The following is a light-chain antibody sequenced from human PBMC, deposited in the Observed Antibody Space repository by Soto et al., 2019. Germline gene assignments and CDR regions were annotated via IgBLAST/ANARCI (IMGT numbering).Light chain of an antibody. J-gene: IGKJ2*01. CDR1: QGISTS. CDR2: GAS. V-gene: IGKV1-39*01. Sequence: DIQMTQSPSSLSASVGDKVSITCRASQGISTSLNWYQHKPGKAPNLLIYGASSSQSGVPSRFSGSGSGTDFTLTIIGLQPEDFATYYCQQSYSSPPTFGQGTKLEI. CDR3: QQSYSSPPT.